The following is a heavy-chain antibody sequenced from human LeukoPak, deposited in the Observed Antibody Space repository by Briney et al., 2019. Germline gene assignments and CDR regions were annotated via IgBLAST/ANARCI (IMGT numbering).Heavy chain of an antibody. J-gene: IGHJ4*02. V-gene: IGHV3-23*01. CDR2: ISGSSGST. Sequence: GGSLRLSCAASGFTFSSYAMSWVRQAPGKGLEWVSAISGSSGSTYYADSVKGRFTISRDNSKNTLYLQMNSLRAEDTAVYYCAKDFVGFGYSYGYGFDYWGQGTLVTVSS. D-gene: IGHD5-18*01. CDR3: AKDFVGFGYSYGYGFDY. CDR1: GFTFSSYA.